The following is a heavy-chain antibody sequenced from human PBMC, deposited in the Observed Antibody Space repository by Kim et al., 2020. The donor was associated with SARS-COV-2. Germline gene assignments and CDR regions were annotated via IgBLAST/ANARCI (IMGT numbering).Heavy chain of an antibody. V-gene: IGHV4-34*01. D-gene: IGHD2-2*01. CDR2: INHSGST. CDR1: GGSFSGYY. Sequence: SETLSLTCAVYGGSFSGYYWSWIRQPPGKGLEWIGEINHSGSTNYNPSLKSRVTISVDTSKNQFSLKLSSVTAADTAMYYCARGGRIVVPAAMRPSWFDPSGQGTLGTVSS. CDR3: ARGGRIVVPAAMRPSWFDP. J-gene: IGHJ5*02.